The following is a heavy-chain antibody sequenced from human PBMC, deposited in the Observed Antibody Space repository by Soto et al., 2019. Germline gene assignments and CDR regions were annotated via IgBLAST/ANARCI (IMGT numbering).Heavy chain of an antibody. J-gene: IGHJ4*02. D-gene: IGHD6-6*01. CDR3: ARRGIAARAAFDY. CDR1: GGSISSSSYY. V-gene: IGHV4-39*01. CDR2: IYYSGST. Sequence: SETLSLTCTVSGGSISSSSYYWGWIRQPPGKGLEWIGSIYYSGSTYYNPSLKSRVTISVDTSKNQFSLKLGSATAADTAVYYCARRGIAARAAFDYWGQRTLVTVSS.